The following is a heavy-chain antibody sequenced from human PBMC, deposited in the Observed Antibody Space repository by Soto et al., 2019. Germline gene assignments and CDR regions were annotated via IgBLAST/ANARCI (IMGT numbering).Heavy chain of an antibody. V-gene: IGHV4-59*01. CDR3: ARGRLYFDY. CDR2: IYYSGST. Sequence: QVQLQESGPGLVKPSETLSLTCTVSGGSISSYYWSWIRQPPGKGLEWIGYIYYSGSTNYNPSLKRRVTISVDTSKNQFSLKLSSVTAADTAGYYCARGRLYFDYWGQGTLVTVSS. J-gene: IGHJ4*02. CDR1: GGSISSYY.